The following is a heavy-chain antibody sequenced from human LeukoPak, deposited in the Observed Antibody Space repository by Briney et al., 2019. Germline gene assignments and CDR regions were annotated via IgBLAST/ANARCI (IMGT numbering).Heavy chain of an antibody. J-gene: IGHJ6*03. Sequence: SQTLSLTCTVSGGSISSGSYYWSWIRQPAGKGLEWIGRIYTSGSTNYNPSLKSRVTISVDTSKNQFSLKLSSVTAADTAVYYCARQREVYDFWSGYYTNYYYYMDVWGKGTTVTVSS. CDR3: ARQREVYDFWSGYYTNYYYYMDV. V-gene: IGHV4-61*02. CDR2: IYTSGST. CDR1: GGSISSGSYY. D-gene: IGHD3-3*01.